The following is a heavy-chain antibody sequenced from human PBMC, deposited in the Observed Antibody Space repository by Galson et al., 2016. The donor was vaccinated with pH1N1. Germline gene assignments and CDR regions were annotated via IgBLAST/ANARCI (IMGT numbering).Heavy chain of an antibody. CDR1: GGSISSSIYY. Sequence: LSLTCSVSGGSISSSIYYWNWIRQPAGKGLEWIGRMYTSGTTTYNPSLESRVSISVDTSKNQFSLRLSSVTAADTAVYFCARDRVALTGIFDYWGQGALVTVSS. CDR2: MYTSGTT. V-gene: IGHV4-61*02. J-gene: IGHJ4*02. CDR3: ARDRVALTGIFDY. D-gene: IGHD3-10*01.